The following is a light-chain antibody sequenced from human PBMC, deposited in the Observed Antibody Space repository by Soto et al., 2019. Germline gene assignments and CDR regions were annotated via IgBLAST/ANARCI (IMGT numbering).Light chain of an antibody. CDR2: DAS. CDR3: QQRSNWPPRFT. CDR1: QSVSSY. J-gene: IGKJ3*01. V-gene: IGKV3-11*01. Sequence: EIVLTQSPATLSLSPGERATISCRASQSVSSYLAWYQQKPGQAPRLLIYDASNRATGIPARFSGSGSGTDFTVTISSLEPEYFAVYYCQQRSNWPPRFTFGPGTKVDIK.